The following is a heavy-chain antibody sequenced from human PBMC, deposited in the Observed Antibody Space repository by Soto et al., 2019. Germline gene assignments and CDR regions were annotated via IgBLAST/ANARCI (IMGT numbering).Heavy chain of an antibody. D-gene: IGHD1-1*01. Sequence: QVHLVQSGAEVKKPGASVKVSCKGSGYGFTTYGIPWVRRAPGQGLEWMAWISAHNGNTNYAQKLQGRVTVTRDTSTSTAYMELRSLRSDDTAVYYCARGRYGDYWGQGALVTVSS. CDR3: ARGRYGDY. CDR1: GYGFTTYG. CDR2: ISAHNGNT. V-gene: IGHV1-18*01. J-gene: IGHJ4*02.